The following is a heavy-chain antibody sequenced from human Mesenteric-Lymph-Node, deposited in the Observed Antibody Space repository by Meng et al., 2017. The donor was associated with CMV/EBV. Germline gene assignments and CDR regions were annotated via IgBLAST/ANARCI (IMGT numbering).Heavy chain of an antibody. V-gene: IGHV2-5*01. CDR2: IYWNDDK. CDR1: GFSLRTSGVG. J-gene: IGHJ4*02. CDR3: AHGWEMGATEDYFDY. Sequence: SGFSLRTSGVGVGWIRQPPGKALEWLALIYWNDDKRYSPSLKSRLTITKDTSKNQVVLTMTNMDPVDTATYYCAHGWEMGATEDYFDYWGQGTLVTISS. D-gene: IGHD1-26*01.